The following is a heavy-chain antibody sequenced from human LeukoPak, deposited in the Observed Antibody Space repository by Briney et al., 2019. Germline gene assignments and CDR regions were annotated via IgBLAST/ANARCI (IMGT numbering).Heavy chain of an antibody. D-gene: IGHD3-10*01. CDR1: GGSFSGYY. V-gene: IGHV4-34*01. CDR2: INHSGST. Sequence: KPSETLSLTCAVYGGSFSGYYWSWIRQPPGKGLERIGEINHSGSTNYNPSLKSRVTISVDTSKNQFSLKLSSVTAADTAVYYCARVLLWFGELIDYWGQGTLVTVSS. CDR3: ARVLLWFGELIDY. J-gene: IGHJ4*02.